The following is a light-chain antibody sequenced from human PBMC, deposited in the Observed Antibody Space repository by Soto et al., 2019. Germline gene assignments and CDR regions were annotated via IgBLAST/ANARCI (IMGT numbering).Light chain of an antibody. J-gene: IGKJ3*01. CDR3: QQRSSWPFT. CDR2: ATS. CDR1: QNINSY. V-gene: IGKV3-11*01. Sequence: EIVLTQSPATLSLSPGERATLSCRASQNINSYLAWYQQKPGQAPRLLIYATSNRATGIPARFSGSGSGTDFTLSISSLEPEDFAAYYCQQRSSWPFTFGPGTKVDIK.